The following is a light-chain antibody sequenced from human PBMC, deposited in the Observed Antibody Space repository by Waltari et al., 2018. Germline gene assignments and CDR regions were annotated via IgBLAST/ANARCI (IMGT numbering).Light chain of an antibody. CDR3: QQAASFPLT. J-gene: IGKJ4*01. CDR1: QGISIW. CDR2: AAS. V-gene: IGKV1-12*01. Sequence: DIQMTQSPSSVSASVGDRVTRTCRASQGISIWLRWNQQKPGRAPNPLIHAASSLQRGVPARFSGSGSGTEFTLTISSLQPDDFATYYCQQAASFPLTFGGGTKVEIK.